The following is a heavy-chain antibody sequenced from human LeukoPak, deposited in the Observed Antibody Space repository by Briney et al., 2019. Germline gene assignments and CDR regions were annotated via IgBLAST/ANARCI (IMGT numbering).Heavy chain of an antibody. CDR1: GYTLTELS. CDR3: ATGMVPRYCSGGSCSSSGDY. J-gene: IGHJ4*02. D-gene: IGHD2-15*01. Sequence: ASVKVSCKVSGYTLTELSMHWVRQAPGKGLEWMGGFDPEDGETIYAQKFQGRVTMTEDTSTDTAYMELSSLRSEDTAVYYCATGMVPRYCSGGSCSSSGDYWGQGTLVTVSS. CDR2: FDPEDGET. V-gene: IGHV1-24*01.